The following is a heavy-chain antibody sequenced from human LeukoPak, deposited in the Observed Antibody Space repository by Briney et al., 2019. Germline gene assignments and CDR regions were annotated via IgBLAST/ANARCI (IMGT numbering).Heavy chain of an antibody. CDR2: VYYSGST. CDR3: ARHGGLVRGEGRDAFDI. J-gene: IGHJ3*02. D-gene: IGHD3-10*01. V-gene: IGHV4-59*08. Sequence: SETLSLTCTVSGGSISSYYWTWIRQPPGKGLEWIGYVYYSGSTNYNPSLMSRVTISVDTSKNQLSLRLSSVTAADTAVYYCARHGGLVRGEGRDAFDIWGQGTMVTVSS. CDR1: GGSISSYY.